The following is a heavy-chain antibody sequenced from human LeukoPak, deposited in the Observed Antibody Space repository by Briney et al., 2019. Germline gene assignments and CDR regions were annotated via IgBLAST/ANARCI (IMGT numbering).Heavy chain of an antibody. CDR3: ARDGGNLNFDY. CDR2: MNPNSGST. D-gene: IGHD4-23*01. V-gene: IGHV1-8*03. Sequence: VASVKVSCKASGYTFTSFDINWVRQATGQGLEWMGWMNPNSGSTGYAQKFQGRVTITRDTSISTAYMGLSSLRSEDTAVYYCARDGGNLNFDYWGQGTLVTVSS. CDR1: GYTFTSFD. J-gene: IGHJ4*02.